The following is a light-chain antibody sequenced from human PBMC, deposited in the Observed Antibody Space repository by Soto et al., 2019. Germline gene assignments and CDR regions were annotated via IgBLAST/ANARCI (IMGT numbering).Light chain of an antibody. Sequence: QSALTQPASVSGSPGQSITISCTGTSSDVGGYNYVSWYQQHPGKAPKLMIYDVSNRPSGVSTRFSGSKSGNTASLTISGIEAEDEADYYCSSYTSSSTLFGGGTKLTVL. CDR2: DVS. V-gene: IGLV2-14*01. CDR1: SSDVGGYNY. CDR3: SSYTSSSTL. J-gene: IGLJ2*01.